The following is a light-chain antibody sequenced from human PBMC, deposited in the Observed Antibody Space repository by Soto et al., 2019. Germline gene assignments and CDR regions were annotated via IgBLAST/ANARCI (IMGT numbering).Light chain of an antibody. CDR2: EVS. CDR3: SSSAGGYTWV. V-gene: IGLV2-8*01. CDR1: SSDVGGSNF. Sequence: QSALTQPPSASGSPGQSVTISCTGTSSDVGGSNFVSWYQQHPGKAPKLMIYEVSKRPSGVPARFSGSKSGNTASLTVSGLQAKDEADYYCSSSAGGYTWVFGGGTKLTVL. J-gene: IGLJ3*02.